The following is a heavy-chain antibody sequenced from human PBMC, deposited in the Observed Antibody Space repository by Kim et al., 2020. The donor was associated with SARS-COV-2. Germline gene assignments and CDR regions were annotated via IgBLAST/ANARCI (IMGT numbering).Heavy chain of an antibody. J-gene: IGHJ6*02. CDR2: FDPEDGKT. Sequence: ASVKVSCKVSGYTLTELSMNWVRQAPGKGLEWMGGFDPEDGKTIYAQKFQGRVTMTEDTSTDTAYMELSSLRSEDTAVYYCATRTSITDTLTIYYYYYGMDVWGQGTTVTVSS. D-gene: IGHD1-20*01. CDR1: GYTLTELS. V-gene: IGHV1-24*01. CDR3: ATRTSITDTLTIYYYYYGMDV.